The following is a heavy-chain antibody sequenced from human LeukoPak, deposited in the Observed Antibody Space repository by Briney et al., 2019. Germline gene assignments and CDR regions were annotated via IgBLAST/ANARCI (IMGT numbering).Heavy chain of an antibody. CDR3: ARDLGSYQLLSILDY. D-gene: IGHD2-2*01. CDR1: GYTFISYG. CDR2: ISGYNGNT. V-gene: IGHV1-18*01. J-gene: IGHJ4*02. Sequence: ASVKVSCKASGYTFISYGISWVRQAPGQGLEWMGWISGYNGNTNYAQTLQGRVTMTTDTSTSTAYMELRSLGSDDTAVYYCARDLGSYQLLSILDYWGQGTLVTASS.